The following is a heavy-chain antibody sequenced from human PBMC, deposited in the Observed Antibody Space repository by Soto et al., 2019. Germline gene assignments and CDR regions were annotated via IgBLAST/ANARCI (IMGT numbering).Heavy chain of an antibody. J-gene: IGHJ6*02. V-gene: IGHV5-51*01. CDR1: GLSFTTYL. Sequence: PGESLKISCKGSGLSFTTYLIVWVRQMPGKGLEWMGTIYPGDSDTRYSPSFQGQVTISADKSITTAYLQWSSLKASDTAMYYCARGAYCGGDCTRNHQYYYAMDVWGQGTTVTVSS. D-gene: IGHD2-21*02. CDR3: ARGAYCGGDCTRNHQYYYAMDV. CDR2: IYPGDSDT.